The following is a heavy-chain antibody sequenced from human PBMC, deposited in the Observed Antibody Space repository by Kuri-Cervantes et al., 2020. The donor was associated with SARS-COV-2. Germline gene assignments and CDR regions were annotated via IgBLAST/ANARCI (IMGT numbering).Heavy chain of an antibody. CDR1: GGSISSGGYY. D-gene: IGHD3-3*01. CDR3: ARGITIFGVVPYYFDY. V-gene: IGHV4-30-2*05. Sequence: SCTVSGGSISSGGYYWSWIRQPPGKGLEWIGYIYHSGSTYYNPSLKSRVTISVDTSKHQFSLKLSSVTAADTAVYYCARGITIFGVVPYYFDYWGQGTLVTVSS. CDR2: IYHSGST. J-gene: IGHJ4*02.